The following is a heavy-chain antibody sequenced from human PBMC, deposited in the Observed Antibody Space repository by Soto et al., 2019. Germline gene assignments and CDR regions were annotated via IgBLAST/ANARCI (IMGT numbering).Heavy chain of an antibody. CDR1: GFTFSSYA. Sequence: GGSLRLSCAASGFTFSSYAMHWVRQAPGKGLEWVAVISYDGSNKYYADSVKGRFTISRDNSKNTLYLQMNSLRAEDTAVYYCARELQDVNDYYYGMDVWGQGTTVTVSS. V-gene: IGHV3-30-3*01. J-gene: IGHJ6*02. CDR3: ARELQDVNDYYYGMDV. CDR2: ISYDGSNK. D-gene: IGHD4-4*01.